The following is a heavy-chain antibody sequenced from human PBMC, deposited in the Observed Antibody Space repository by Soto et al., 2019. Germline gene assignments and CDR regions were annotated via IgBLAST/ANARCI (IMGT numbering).Heavy chain of an antibody. CDR2: IYYSGST. CDR3: ARQMITMIVVVIQPSYYFDY. CDR1: GGSISSSSYY. Sequence: KASETLSLTCTVSGGSISSSSYYWGWIRQPPGKGLEWIGSIYYSGSTYYNPSLKSRVTISVDTSKNQFSLKLSSVTAADTAVYYCARQMITMIVVVIQPSYYFDYWGQGTLVTVSS. J-gene: IGHJ4*02. D-gene: IGHD3-22*01. V-gene: IGHV4-39*01.